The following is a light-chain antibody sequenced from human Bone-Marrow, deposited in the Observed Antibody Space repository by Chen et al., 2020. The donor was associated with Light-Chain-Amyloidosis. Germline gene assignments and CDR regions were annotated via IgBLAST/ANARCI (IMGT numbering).Light chain of an antibody. Sequence: QSVLSQPPSASGTPGQMVIISCSGSSSTIGNYYVYWYQQLPGTAPELLIYNNSQRPSGVPDLISGSKADTSASRAISGLRSEDESDYYWASWDDSLGIWMFGGGTKVTVL. CDR1: SSTIGNYY. CDR3: ASWDDSLGIWM. V-gene: IGLV1-47*01. CDR2: NNS. J-gene: IGLJ3*02.